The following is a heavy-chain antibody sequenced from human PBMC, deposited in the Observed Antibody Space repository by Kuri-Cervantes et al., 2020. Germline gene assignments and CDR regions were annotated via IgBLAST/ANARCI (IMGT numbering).Heavy chain of an antibody. Sequence: SETLSLTCTVSGGSISSYYWSWIRQPPGKGLEWIGYIYYSGSTNYNPSLKSRVTISVDTSKNQFSLKLSSVTAADTAVYYCARARVVVASYYLDYWGQGTLVTVSS. V-gene: IGHV4-59*13. J-gene: IGHJ4*02. CDR1: GGSISSYY. CDR2: IYYSGST. CDR3: ARARVVVASYYLDY. D-gene: IGHD2-15*01.